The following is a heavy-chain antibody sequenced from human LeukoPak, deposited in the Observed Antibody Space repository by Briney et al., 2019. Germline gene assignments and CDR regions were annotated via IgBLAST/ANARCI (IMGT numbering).Heavy chain of an antibody. V-gene: IGHV3-30*02. CDR1: GFTFSSYG. CDR3: ARVVDSYGHQFYYYYYYMDV. J-gene: IGHJ6*03. D-gene: IGHD5-18*01. CDR2: IRYDGSNK. Sequence: QPGGSLRLSCAASGFTFSSYGMHWVRQAPGKGLEWVAFIRYDGSNKYYADSVKGRFTISRDNSKNTLYLQMNSLRAEDTAVYYCARVVDSYGHQFYYYYYYMDVWGKGTTVTVSS.